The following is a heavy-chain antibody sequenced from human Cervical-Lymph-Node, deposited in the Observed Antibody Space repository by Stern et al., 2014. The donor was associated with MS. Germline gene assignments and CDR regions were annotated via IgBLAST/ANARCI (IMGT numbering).Heavy chain of an antibody. CDR1: GAPVNSGGYY. V-gene: IGHV4-31*03. J-gene: IGHJ3*02. Sequence: QAQLVQSGPGLVKPSQTLSLSCTVSGAPVNSGGYYWTWIRQVPGKGLEWIGYIHHRGATFYNPPLKSRVTISVDTSENQVSLMLSSVTAADTAVYYCAAIGPLMEGAAFDIWGQGTLVTVSS. CDR2: IHHRGAT. CDR3: AAIGPLMEGAAFDI. D-gene: IGHD3-16*01.